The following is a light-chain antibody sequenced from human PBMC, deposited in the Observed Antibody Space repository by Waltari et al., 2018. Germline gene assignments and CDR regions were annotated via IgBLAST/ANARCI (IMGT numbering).Light chain of an antibody. CDR3: QQYYTTPWT. CDR2: WAS. CDR1: QIVLYSSNNKNY. J-gene: IGKJ1*01. Sequence: DIVMTQSPDSLAVSLGERATINCESSQIVLYSSNNKNYLAWYQQKPGQPPKLRIYWASTRDSGVPDRFSGSGSGTDFTLSISSLQAEDVAFYYCQQYYTTPWTFGQGTKVEIK. V-gene: IGKV4-1*01.